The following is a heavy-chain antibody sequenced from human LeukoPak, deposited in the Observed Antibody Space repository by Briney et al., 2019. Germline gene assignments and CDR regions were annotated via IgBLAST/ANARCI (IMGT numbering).Heavy chain of an antibody. V-gene: IGHV1-69*04. D-gene: IGHD3-10*01. J-gene: IGHJ4*02. CDR3: ARSSSGSYYNNY. CDR1: GGTFSSYA. Sequence: SVKVSRKASGGTFSSYAISWVRQAPGQGLEWMGRIIPILGIANYAQKFQGRVTITADKSTSTAYMELSSLRSEDTAVYYCARSSSGSYYNNYWGQGTLVTVSS. CDR2: IIPILGIA.